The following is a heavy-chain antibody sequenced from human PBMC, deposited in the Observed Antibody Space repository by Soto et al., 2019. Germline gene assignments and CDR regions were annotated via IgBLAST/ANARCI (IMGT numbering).Heavy chain of an antibody. CDR2: MNQDGSEK. CDR3: AKDVSGWSVT. D-gene: IGHD6-19*01. J-gene: IGHJ5*02. V-gene: IGHV3-7*04. Sequence: EVQLVESGGDLVQPGGSLRLSCAASGFTFSNFWMSWVRQTPGRGLEWVVNMNQDGSEKYYLDSVRGRFTISRDNAKNSLSLQINSLRAEDTAVYYCAKDVSGWSVTWGQGTPVIVSS. CDR1: GFTFSNFW.